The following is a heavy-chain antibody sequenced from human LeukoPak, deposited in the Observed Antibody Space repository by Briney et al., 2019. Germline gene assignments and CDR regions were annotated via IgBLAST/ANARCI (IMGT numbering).Heavy chain of an antibody. Sequence: GGSLRLSCAASGLTFSSYAMSWVRQAPGKGLEWVSSIFGSGSTTYYADSVKGRFTSSRDNSKNTLYLQMNSLRAEDTAVYYCAKDLVATIGNLDYWGQGTLVTVSS. CDR3: AKDLVATIGNLDY. CDR2: IFGSGSTT. J-gene: IGHJ4*02. V-gene: IGHV3-23*01. CDR1: GLTFSSYA. D-gene: IGHD5-12*01.